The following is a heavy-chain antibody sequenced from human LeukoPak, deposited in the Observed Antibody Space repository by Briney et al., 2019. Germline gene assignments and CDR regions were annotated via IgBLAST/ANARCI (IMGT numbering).Heavy chain of an antibody. J-gene: IGHJ6*03. CDR1: GFTFSDYY. Sequence: KPGGSLRLSCAASGFTFSDYYMSWIRQAPGKGLEWVSYISSSGSTIYYADSVKGRFTISRDNAKNSLYLQMNSLRAEDTAVYYCAKVAAGIVLYYYMDVWGKGTTVTVSS. V-gene: IGHV3-11*01. CDR3: AKVAAGIVLYYYMDV. CDR2: ISSSGSTI. D-gene: IGHD6-13*01.